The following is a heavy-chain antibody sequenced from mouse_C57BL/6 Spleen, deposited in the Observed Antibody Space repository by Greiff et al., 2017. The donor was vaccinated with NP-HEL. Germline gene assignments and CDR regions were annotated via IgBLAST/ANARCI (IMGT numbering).Heavy chain of an antibody. CDR2: INPSNGGT. D-gene: IGHD1-1*01. Sequence: VQLQQPGTELVKPGASVKLSCKASGYTFTSYWMHWVKQRPGQGLEWIGNINPSNGGTNYNEKFKSKATLTVDKSSSTAYMQLSSLTSEDSAVYYCAREEGIYYYGSRPWYFDVWGTGTTVTVSS. CDR3: AREEGIYYYGSRPWYFDV. CDR1: GYTFTSYW. V-gene: IGHV1-53*01. J-gene: IGHJ1*03.